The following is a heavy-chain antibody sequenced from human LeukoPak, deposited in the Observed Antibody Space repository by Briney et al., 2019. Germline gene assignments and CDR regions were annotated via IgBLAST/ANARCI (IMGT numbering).Heavy chain of an antibody. CDR3: AKAVRRWLQFNYFDY. J-gene: IGHJ4*02. CDR1: GFTFSSYA. Sequence: GGSLRLSCAASGFTFSSYAMHWVRQAPGKGLEWVAVISYDGSNKYYADSVKGRFTISRDNSKNTLYLQMNSLRAEDTAVYYCAKAVRRWLQFNYFDYWGQGTLVTVSS. CDR2: ISYDGSNK. V-gene: IGHV3-30*04. D-gene: IGHD5-24*01.